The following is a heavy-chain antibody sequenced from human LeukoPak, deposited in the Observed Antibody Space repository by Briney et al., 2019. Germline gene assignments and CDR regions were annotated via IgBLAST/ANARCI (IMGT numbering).Heavy chain of an antibody. CDR3: ARDRSGGYDVFDY. J-gene: IGHJ4*02. D-gene: IGHD5-12*01. V-gene: IGHV3-53*01. CDR2: IYSSGST. CDR1: GFTVSSNY. Sequence: PGGSLRLSCAASGFTVSSNYMSWVRQAPGKGLEWVSVIYSSGSTYYADSVKGRFTISRDNSKNTLYLQMNSLRAEDTAVYYCARDRSGGYDVFDYWGQGTLVTVSS.